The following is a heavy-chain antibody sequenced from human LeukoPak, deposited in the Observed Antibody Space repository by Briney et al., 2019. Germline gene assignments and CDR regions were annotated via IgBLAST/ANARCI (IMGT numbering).Heavy chain of an antibody. V-gene: IGHV1-2*02. D-gene: IGHD4-23*01. J-gene: IGHJ3*02. CDR1: GYTFTSYG. CDR3: AKRGNGPFDI. CDR2: INPSSGGT. Sequence: ASVKVSCKASGYTFTSYGISWVRQAPGQWLEWMGWINPSSGGTNYARKFQGRVTVTSDTSISTAYMDLVGLRYDDTAVYYCAKRGNGPFDIWGQGTMVTVSS.